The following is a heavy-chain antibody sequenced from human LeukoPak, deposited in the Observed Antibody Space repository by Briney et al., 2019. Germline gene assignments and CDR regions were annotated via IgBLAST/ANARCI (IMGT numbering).Heavy chain of an antibody. V-gene: IGHV1-69*05. CDR2: IIPIFGTA. CDR3: AREGEYCSGGSFYFYY. CDR1: GGTFSSYA. J-gene: IGHJ4*02. D-gene: IGHD2-15*01. Sequence: ASVKVSCKASGGTFSSYAISWVRQAPGQGLEWMGGIIPIFGTANYAQKFQGRVTITTDESTSTAYMELSSPRSEDTAVYYCAREGEYCSGGSFYFYYWGQGTLITVSS.